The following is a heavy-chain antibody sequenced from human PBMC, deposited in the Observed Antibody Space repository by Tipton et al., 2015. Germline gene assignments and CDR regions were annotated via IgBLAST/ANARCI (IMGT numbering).Heavy chain of an antibody. CDR2: ISYSGSN. D-gene: IGHD3-22*01. V-gene: IGHV4-59*11. Sequence: TLSLTCNVSGGSISGHFWSWIRQPPGKGLEWIGYISYSGSNHYNPSFKSRVAISVDTSKNQFSLTLSSVIAADTAVYYCARASIIQGYYHDSSRYYLFNSWGQGTLVAVSS. J-gene: IGHJ1*01. CDR3: ARASIIQGYYHDSSRYYLFNS. CDR1: GGSISGHF.